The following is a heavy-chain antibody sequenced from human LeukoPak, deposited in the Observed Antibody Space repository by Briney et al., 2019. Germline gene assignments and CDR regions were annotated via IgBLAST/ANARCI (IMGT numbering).Heavy chain of an antibody. CDR3: STLTSRGLSDS. D-gene: IGHD1-20*01. J-gene: IGHJ4*02. Sequence: GRSLRLSCAASGFTFTNAWMNRVRQAPGKGLEWVGRIKSKADGETIDYAAPVKGRFTFSRDDSKNMLYLQMNSLKSEDTAVYYCSTLTSRGLSDSWGQGTLVTVSS. V-gene: IGHV3-15*07. CDR1: GFTFTNAW. CDR2: IKSKADGETI.